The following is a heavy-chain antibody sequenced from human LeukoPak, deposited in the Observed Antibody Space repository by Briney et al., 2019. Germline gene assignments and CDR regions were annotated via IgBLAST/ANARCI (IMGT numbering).Heavy chain of an antibody. Sequence: ASVKVSCKASGYTFTSYDINWVRQATGQGLEWMGWMNPNSGNTGYAQKFQGRVTITTDESTSTAYMELSSLRSEDTAVYYCARDSGTIKVKGYFDYWGQGTLVTVSS. D-gene: IGHD5-24*01. CDR1: GYTFTSYD. CDR2: MNPNSGNT. J-gene: IGHJ4*02. V-gene: IGHV1-8*03. CDR3: ARDSGTIKVKGYFDY.